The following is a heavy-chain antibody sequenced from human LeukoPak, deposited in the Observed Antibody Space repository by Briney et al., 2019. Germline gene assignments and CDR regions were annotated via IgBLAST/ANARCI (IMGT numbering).Heavy chain of an antibody. CDR3: ARATAPITIFGVVIDPVDAFDI. Sequence: SETLSLTCTVSGGSISSSTYYWGWIRQSPGKGLEWIGSIYYSGSTYYNPSLKSRVTISVDRSKNQFSLKLSSVTAADTAVYYCARATAPITIFGVVIDPVDAFDIWGQGTMVTVSS. CDR2: IYYSGST. CDR1: GGSISSSTYY. V-gene: IGHV4-39*07. J-gene: IGHJ3*02. D-gene: IGHD3-3*01.